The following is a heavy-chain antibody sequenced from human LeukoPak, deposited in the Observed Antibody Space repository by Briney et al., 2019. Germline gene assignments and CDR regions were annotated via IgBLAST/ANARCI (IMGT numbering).Heavy chain of an antibody. CDR3: AKGSDPFRWFGEFNVKLPRPIRHYYFDS. D-gene: IGHD3-10*01. J-gene: IGHJ4*02. CDR2: IYTSGST. Sequence: SQTLSLTCTVSGGSISSGSYYWSWIRQPAGKGLEWIGRIYTSGSTNYNPSLKSRVTISVDTSKNQFSLKLSSVTAADTAVYYCAKGSDPFRWFGEFNVKLPRPIRHYYFDSWGQGTLVTVSS. CDR1: GGSISSGSYY. V-gene: IGHV4-61*02.